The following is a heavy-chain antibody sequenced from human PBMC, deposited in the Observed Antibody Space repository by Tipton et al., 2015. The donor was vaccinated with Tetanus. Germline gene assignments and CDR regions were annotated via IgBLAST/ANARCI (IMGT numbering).Heavy chain of an antibody. CDR3: AGVTAQRTELYFDH. CDR1: GDSMTRYY. J-gene: IGHJ4*02. Sequence: TLSLTCTVSGDSMTRYYWSWIRQPPGKGLEWIGYVYYTGSTNHNPSLKSRVTISMDRSKNQISLQLTSVTAADTAVYFCAGVTAQRTELYFDHWGQGTLVTVSS. D-gene: IGHD6-13*01. V-gene: IGHV4-59*01. CDR2: VYYTGST.